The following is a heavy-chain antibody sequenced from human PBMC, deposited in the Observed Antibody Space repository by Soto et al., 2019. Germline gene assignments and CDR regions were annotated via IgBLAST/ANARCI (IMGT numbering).Heavy chain of an antibody. CDR2: IYYSGST. CDR1: GGSISSGGYY. V-gene: IGHV4-31*03. CDR3: ARVVDYCDPYYYYGMDV. D-gene: IGHD3-22*01. J-gene: IGHJ6*02. Sequence: TSETLSLTCTVSGGSISSGGYYWSWIRQHPGKGLEWIGYIYYSGSTYYNPSLKIRFTISVDTSKNQFSLKLSSVTAADTAVYYCARVVDYCDPYYYYGMDVWGQGTTVTVSS.